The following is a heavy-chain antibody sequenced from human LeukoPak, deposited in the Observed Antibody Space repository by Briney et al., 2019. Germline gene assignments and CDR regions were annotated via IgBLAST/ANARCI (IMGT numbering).Heavy chain of an antibody. CDR1: GGSMNTISYY. V-gene: IGHV4-39*07. Sequence: SETLSLTCTVSGGSMNTISYYWVWIRQAPEKGLEWIGSVYSRGSIYSNPSLRSRVTISLDTSKNQFSLNLSSVTVADTAVYYCARDRLSLGAFDIWGPGTTVIVSS. J-gene: IGHJ3*02. CDR3: ARDRLSLGAFDI. D-gene: IGHD3-16*01. CDR2: VYSRGSI.